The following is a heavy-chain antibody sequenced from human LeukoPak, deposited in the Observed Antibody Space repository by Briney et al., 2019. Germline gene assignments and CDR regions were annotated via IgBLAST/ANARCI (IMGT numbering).Heavy chain of an antibody. J-gene: IGHJ4*02. CDR3: ARHGGSFFYFDY. V-gene: IGHV4-59*08. CDR2: IYYSGST. CDR1: GGSISSYY. Sequence: SETLSLTCTVSGGSISSYYWSWIRQPPGKGLEWIGYIYYSGSTNHNPSLKSRVTISVDTSKNQFSLKLSSVTAADTAVYYCARHGGSFFYFDYWGQGTLVTVSS. D-gene: IGHD1-26*01.